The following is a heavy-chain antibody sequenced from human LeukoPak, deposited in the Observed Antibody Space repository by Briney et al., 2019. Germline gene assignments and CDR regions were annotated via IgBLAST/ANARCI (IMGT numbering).Heavy chain of an antibody. CDR2: IYPGDSDT. CDR3: ARHRHDYFWSGPSDAFDI. CDR1: GYSFTSYW. D-gene: IGHD3-3*01. Sequence: GESLKISCKGSGYSFTSYWIGWVRQMPGKGLEWMGIIYPGDSDTRYSPSFQGQVTISADKSTSTAYLQWSSLKASDTAMYYCARHRHDYFWSGPSDAFDIWGQGTMVTVSS. V-gene: IGHV5-51*01. J-gene: IGHJ3*02.